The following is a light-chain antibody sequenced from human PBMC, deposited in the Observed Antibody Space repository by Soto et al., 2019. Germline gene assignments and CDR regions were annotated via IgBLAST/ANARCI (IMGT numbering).Light chain of an antibody. V-gene: IGKV3-15*01. CDR1: QSVSSN. CDR3: QQYNDWPIT. CDR2: DAS. J-gene: IGKJ5*01. Sequence: EIVLTQSPATLSVSPGERGTLSCRASQSVSSNLAWYQQKPGQTPRLLIYDASTRATGIPARFSGSGSGTEFTLTISSLQSEDFAVYHCQQYNDWPITFGQGTRLEIK.